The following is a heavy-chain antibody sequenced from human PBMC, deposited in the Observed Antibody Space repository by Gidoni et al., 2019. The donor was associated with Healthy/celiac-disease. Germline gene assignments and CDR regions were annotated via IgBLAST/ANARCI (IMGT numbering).Heavy chain of an antibody. D-gene: IGHD2-15*01. CDR2: INHSGST. J-gene: IGHJ4*02. CDR3: ARGPDIVVVVAAGYYFDY. Sequence: QVQLQQWGAGLLKPSETLSLTCAVYGGSFSGYYWSWIRQPPGKGLEWIGEINHSGSTNYNPSLKSRVTISVDTSKNQFSLKLSSVTAADTAVYYCARGPDIVVVVAAGYYFDYWGQGTLVTVSS. V-gene: IGHV4-34*01. CDR1: GGSFSGYY.